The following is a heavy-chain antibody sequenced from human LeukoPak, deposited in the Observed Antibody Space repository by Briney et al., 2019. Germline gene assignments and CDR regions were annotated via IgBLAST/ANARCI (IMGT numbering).Heavy chain of an antibody. CDR2: FDPEDGET. Sequence: ASVKVSCKVSGYTLTELSMHWVRQAPGKGLEWMGGFDPEDGETIYAQKFQGRVTMTEDTSADTAYMELSSLRSEDTAVYYCATGGGQYSSSWSFDYWGQGTLVTVSS. V-gene: IGHV1-24*01. CDR1: GYTLTELS. D-gene: IGHD6-13*01. J-gene: IGHJ4*02. CDR3: ATGGGQYSSSWSFDY.